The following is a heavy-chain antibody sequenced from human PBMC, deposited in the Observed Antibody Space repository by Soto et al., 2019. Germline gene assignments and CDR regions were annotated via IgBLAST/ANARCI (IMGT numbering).Heavy chain of an antibody. V-gene: IGHV4-61*01. J-gene: IGHJ4*02. CDR1: GGTISSGCFS. CDR2: IYYSGST. CDR3: ARSRRKTLLYSSSSGYFDY. Sequence: SETLSLTCVVSGGTISSGCFSWGWIRQPPGKGLEWIGYIYYSGSTNYNPSLKSRVTISVDTSKNQFSLKLSSVTAADTDVYYCARSRRKTLLYSSSSGYFDYGGERTLVTVSS. D-gene: IGHD6-6*01.